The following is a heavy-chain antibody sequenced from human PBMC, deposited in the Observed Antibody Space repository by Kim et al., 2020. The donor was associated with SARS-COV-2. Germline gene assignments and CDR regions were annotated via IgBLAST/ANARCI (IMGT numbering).Heavy chain of an antibody. Sequence: SETLSLTCTVSGGSISSGGYYWSWIRQHPGKGLEWIGYIYYSGSTYYNPSLKSRVTISVDTSKNQFSLKLSSVTAADTAVYYCARDVRGYYDILTDYLQGDWFDPWGQGTLVTVSS. CDR2: IYYSGST. CDR3: ARDVRGYYDILTDYLQGDWFDP. CDR1: GGSISSGGYY. V-gene: IGHV4-31*03. J-gene: IGHJ5*02. D-gene: IGHD3-9*01.